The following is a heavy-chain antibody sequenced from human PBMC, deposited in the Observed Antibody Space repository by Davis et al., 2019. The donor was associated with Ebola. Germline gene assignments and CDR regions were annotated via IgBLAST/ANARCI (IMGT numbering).Heavy chain of an antibody. CDR1: GGTFSSYA. Sequence: SVKVSCKASGGTFSSYAISWVRQAPGHGLEWMGGIIPIFGTANYAQKFQGRVTITADESTSTAYMELSSLRSEDTAVYYCARYCSSTSCQRDYGNYYYYYYMDVWGKGTTVTVSS. D-gene: IGHD2-2*01. V-gene: IGHV1-69*13. CDR3: ARYCSSTSCQRDYGNYYYYYYMDV. J-gene: IGHJ6*03. CDR2: IIPIFGTA.